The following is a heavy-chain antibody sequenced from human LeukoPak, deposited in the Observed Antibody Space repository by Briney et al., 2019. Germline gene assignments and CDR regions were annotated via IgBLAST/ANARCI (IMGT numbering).Heavy chain of an antibody. CDR1: GFTFSNYR. CDR2: MSYDGTHK. J-gene: IGHJ4*02. CDR3: AKDFGYGDCFDY. V-gene: IGHV3-30*18. D-gene: IGHD4-17*01. Sequence: GGSLRLSCAASGFTFSNYRLHWVRQAPGKGLEWVAFMSYDGTHKYYADSARGRFTISRDNSKNTLFLQMNSLRTEDTAVYYCAKDFGYGDCFDYWGQGTVVTVSS.